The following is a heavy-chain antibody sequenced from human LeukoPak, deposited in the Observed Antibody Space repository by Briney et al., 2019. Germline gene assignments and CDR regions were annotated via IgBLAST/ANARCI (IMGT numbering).Heavy chain of an antibody. CDR1: GFTFSSEN. J-gene: IGHJ4*02. Sequence: GGSLRLSCADSGFTFSSENMNWVRQAPGKGLEWISFINPSGDVIVYPDSVKGRFTISGDNAKKSLYLQMNSLRDEDTGVYYCARDLHGYYDSSGYLLDYWGQGTLVTVSS. D-gene: IGHD3-22*01. CDR3: ARDLHGYYDSSGYLLDY. CDR2: INPSGDVI. V-gene: IGHV3-48*02.